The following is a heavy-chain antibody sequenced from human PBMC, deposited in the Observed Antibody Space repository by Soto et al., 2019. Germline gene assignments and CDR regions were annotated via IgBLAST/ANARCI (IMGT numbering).Heavy chain of an antibody. V-gene: IGHV4-31*03. CDR2: IYYSGST. J-gene: IGHJ4*02. D-gene: IGHD5-12*01. CDR1: GGSISRGGYY. Sequence: QVQLQESGPGLVKPSQTLSLTCTVSGGSISRGGYYWSWIRQHPGKGLEWIGYIYYSGSTYYNPSLKSRVTISVDTSKNQFSLKLSSVTAADTAVYYCAREISGYDQWVFDYWGQGTLVTVSS. CDR3: AREISGYDQWVFDY.